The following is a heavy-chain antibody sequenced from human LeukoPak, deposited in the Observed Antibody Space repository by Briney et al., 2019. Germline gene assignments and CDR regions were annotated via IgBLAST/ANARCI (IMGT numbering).Heavy chain of an antibody. Sequence: SGTLSLTCSVSGDSISRRSSYWTWIRQPAGKGLEWIGRIYTSGSTNYNPSLKSRVTISVDTSKNQFSLKLSSVTAADTAVYYCARERGPIAAAGELFDYWGQGTLVTVSS. CDR1: GDSISRRSSY. D-gene: IGHD6-13*01. J-gene: IGHJ4*02. CDR3: ARERGPIAAAGELFDY. V-gene: IGHV4-61*02. CDR2: IYTSGST.